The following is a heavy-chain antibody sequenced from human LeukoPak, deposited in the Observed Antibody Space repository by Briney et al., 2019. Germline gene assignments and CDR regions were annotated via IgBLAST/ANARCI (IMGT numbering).Heavy chain of an antibody. CDR2: MYLSGTT. J-gene: IGHJ4*02. D-gene: IGHD3-22*01. CDR3: AGLVGRYSSGLYYYYFDY. Sequence: SETLSLTCTVSGGSINSLDLWSWVRQPPGKGLEWIGEMYLSGTTYSNPSVKSRVTISIDKSKNQFFLNLSSVTAADTAVYYCAGLVGRYSSGLYYYYFDYWGQGTLVTVSS. CDR1: GGSINSLDL. V-gene: IGHV4-4*02.